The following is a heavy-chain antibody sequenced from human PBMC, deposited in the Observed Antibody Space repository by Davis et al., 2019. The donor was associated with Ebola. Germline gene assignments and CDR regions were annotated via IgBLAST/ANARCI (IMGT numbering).Heavy chain of an antibody. CDR1: GGSISSSSYY. D-gene: IGHD5-18*01. J-gene: IGHJ5*02. V-gene: IGHV4-39*07. CDR2: IYYSGNT. CDR3: AKGFTYGYSWFDP. Sequence: SETLSLTCTVSGGSISSSSYYWGWIRQPPGKGLEWIGSIYYSGNTYYNPSLKSRVTISVDTSKNQFSLKLRSVTATDTAFYYCAKGFTYGYSWFDPWGQGTLVTVSS.